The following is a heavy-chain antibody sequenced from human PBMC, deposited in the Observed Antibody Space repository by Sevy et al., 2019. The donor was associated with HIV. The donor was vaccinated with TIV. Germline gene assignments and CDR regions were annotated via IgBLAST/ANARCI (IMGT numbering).Heavy chain of an antibody. V-gene: IGHV4-39*01. CDR1: GGSISSSSYY. J-gene: IGHJ5*02. CDR2: IYYSGST. Sequence: SETLSLTCTVSGGSISSSSYYWGWIRQPQGKGLEWIGSIYYSGSTYYNPSLKSRVTISVDTSKNQFSLKLSSVTAADTAVYYCARQNIVVVVAATYNWFDPWGQRTLVTVSS. CDR3: ARQNIVVVVAATYNWFDP. D-gene: IGHD2-15*01.